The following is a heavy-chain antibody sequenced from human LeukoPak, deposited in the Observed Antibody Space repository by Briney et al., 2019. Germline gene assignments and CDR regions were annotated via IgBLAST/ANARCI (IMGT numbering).Heavy chain of an antibody. D-gene: IGHD3-10*01. Sequence: PGGSLRLSCAASGFTFSDHYLDWVRQAPGKGLEWVGRTRNKANSYTTEYAASVKGRFTISRDDSKNSLYLQMNSLKTEDTAVYYCARVGRRSGSYDAFDIWGQGTMVTVSS. CDR2: TRNKANSYTT. CDR3: ARVGRRSGSYDAFDI. V-gene: IGHV3-72*01. CDR1: GFTFSDHY. J-gene: IGHJ3*02.